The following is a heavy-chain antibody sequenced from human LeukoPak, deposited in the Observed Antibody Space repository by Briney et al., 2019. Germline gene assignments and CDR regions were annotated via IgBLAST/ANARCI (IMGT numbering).Heavy chain of an antibody. CDR1: GGSFSGYY. CDR2: INHSGST. D-gene: IGHD3-10*01. J-gene: IGHJ4*02. Sequence: PSETLSLTCAVYGGSFSGYYWSWIRQPPGQGLEWIGEINHSGSTNYNPSLKSRVTISVDTSKNQFSLKLSSVTAADTAVYYCASRSTYMVRGYYFDYWGQGTLVTVSS. V-gene: IGHV4-34*01. CDR3: ASRSTYMVRGYYFDY.